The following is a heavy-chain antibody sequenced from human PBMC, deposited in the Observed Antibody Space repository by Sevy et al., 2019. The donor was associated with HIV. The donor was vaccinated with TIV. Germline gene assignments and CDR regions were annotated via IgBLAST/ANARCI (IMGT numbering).Heavy chain of an antibody. CDR2: IYSDGTT. D-gene: IGHD6-6*01. CDR3: VGADRPNQGDF. J-gene: IGHJ4*02. CDR1: GFTVSRNF. V-gene: IGHV3-53*01. Sequence: GGSLRLSCAASGFTVSRNFMSWIRQAPGKGLEWDSIIYSDGTTFYADSVKGRFTISRDNSRNTLYLQMNTLRAEDTAVYYCVGADRPNQGDFWGQGTLVTVSS.